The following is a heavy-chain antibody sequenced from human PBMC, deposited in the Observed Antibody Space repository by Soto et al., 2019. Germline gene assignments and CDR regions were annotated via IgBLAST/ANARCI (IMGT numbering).Heavy chain of an antibody. CDR3: ARVMKATPEVNWFDP. CDR2: IYYSGST. J-gene: IGHJ5*02. Sequence: SETLSLTCTVSGGSISSYYWSWIRQPPGKGLEWIGYIYYSGSTNYNPSLKSRVTISVDTSKNQFSLKLSSVTAADTAVYYCARVMKATPEVNWFDPWGQGTLVTVSS. V-gene: IGHV4-59*01. CDR1: GGSISSYY. D-gene: IGHD2-15*01.